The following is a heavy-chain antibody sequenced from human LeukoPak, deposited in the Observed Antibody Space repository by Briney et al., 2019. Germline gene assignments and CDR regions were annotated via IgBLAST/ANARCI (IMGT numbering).Heavy chain of an antibody. CDR2: IHYSGYT. CDR3: ATLHYGDYVYYYYMDV. D-gene: IGHD4-17*01. CDR1: GYSISSDYY. Sequence: SETLSLACTVSGYSISSDYYWGWIRQPPGKGLEWIGSIHYSGYTYYNPSLKSRVTISVDTSKNQFSLKLSSVTAADTAVYYCATLHYGDYVYYYYMDVWGKGTTVTISS. V-gene: IGHV4-38-2*02. J-gene: IGHJ6*03.